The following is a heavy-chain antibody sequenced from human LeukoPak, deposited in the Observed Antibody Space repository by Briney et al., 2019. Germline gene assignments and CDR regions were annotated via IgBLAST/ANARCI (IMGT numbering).Heavy chain of an antibody. CDR1: GGSISSSSYY. J-gene: IGHJ5*02. V-gene: IGHV4-39*07. D-gene: IGHD3-10*01. CDR3: ARPDGWFGEHGFDP. Sequence: SETLSLTCTVSGGSISSSSYYWGWIRQPPGKGLEWIGSIYYSGSTYYNPSLKSRVTISVDTSKNQFSLKLSSVTAADTAVYYCARPDGWFGEHGFDPWGQGTLVTVSS. CDR2: IYYSGST.